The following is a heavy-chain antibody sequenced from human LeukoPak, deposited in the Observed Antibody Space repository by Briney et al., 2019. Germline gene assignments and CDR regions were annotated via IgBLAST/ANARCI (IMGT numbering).Heavy chain of an antibody. CDR1: GFTFSSYA. CDR3: AKGADEYGDYETSEFDY. CDR2: ISGSGGST. Sequence: GGSLRLSCAASGFTFSSYAMSWVRQAPGKGLEWVSAISGSGGSTYYADSVKGRFTISRDNSKNTLYLQMNSLRAEDTAVYYCAKGADEYGDYETSEFDYWGQGTLVTVSS. V-gene: IGHV3-23*01. J-gene: IGHJ4*02. D-gene: IGHD4-17*01.